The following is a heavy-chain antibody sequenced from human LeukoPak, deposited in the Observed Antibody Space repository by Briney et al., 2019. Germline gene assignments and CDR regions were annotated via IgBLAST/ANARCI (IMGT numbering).Heavy chain of an antibody. Sequence: GASVKVSCKDSGYTFTSNDINWVRQATGQGLEWMGWMNPNSGNTGYAQKFQGRVTMTMSTSISSAYMELSSLRSDDTAVYYCARVRAKYCSSTSCYFLQNWGQGTLVTVSS. V-gene: IGHV1-8*01. D-gene: IGHD2-2*01. CDR2: MNPNSGNT. J-gene: IGHJ1*01. CDR1: GYTFTSND. CDR3: ARVRAKYCSSTSCYFLQN.